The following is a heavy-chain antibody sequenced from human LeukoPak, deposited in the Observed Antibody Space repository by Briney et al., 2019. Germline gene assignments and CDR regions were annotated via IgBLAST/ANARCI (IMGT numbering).Heavy chain of an antibody. V-gene: IGHV4-39*07. CDR3: ARVVGGGGFDY. Sequence: SETLSLTCTVFGGSISSSSYYWGWIRQPPGKGLEWIGSIYYSGSTYYNPSLKSRVTISVDTSKNQFSLKLSSVTAADTAVYYCARVVGGGGFDYWGQGTLVTVSS. D-gene: IGHD3-16*01. CDR2: IYYSGST. CDR1: GGSISSSSYY. J-gene: IGHJ4*02.